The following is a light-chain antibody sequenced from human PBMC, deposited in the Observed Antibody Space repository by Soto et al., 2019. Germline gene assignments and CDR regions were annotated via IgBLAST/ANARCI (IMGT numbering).Light chain of an antibody. CDR1: SSDVGTYKY. CDR2: EVS. CDR3: SSYSGSDNFVV. V-gene: IGLV2-8*01. Sequence: QSALTQPASVSGSPGQSITISCTGTSSDVGTYKYVSWYQQLPGKAPKLMIYEVSNRPSGVPDRFSGSKPGNTASLTVSGLHAEDEADYYCSSYSGSDNFVVFGGGTKLTVL. J-gene: IGLJ2*01.